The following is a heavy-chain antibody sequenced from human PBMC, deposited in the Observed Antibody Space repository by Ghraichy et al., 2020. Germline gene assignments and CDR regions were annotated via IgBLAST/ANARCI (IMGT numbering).Heavy chain of an antibody. CDR3: ARALGGGDDH. V-gene: IGHV3-7*01. J-gene: IGHJ5*02. D-gene: IGHD7-27*01. CDR2: INQDGSKV. CDR1: GFTFSSYW. Sequence: GSLRLSCAASGFTFSSYWMHWVRQAPGKELEWVANINQDGSKVYYVDSVKGRFTISRDNTKNSLYLQMNSLRAEDTAVYYCARALGGGDDHWGQGTLVTVSS.